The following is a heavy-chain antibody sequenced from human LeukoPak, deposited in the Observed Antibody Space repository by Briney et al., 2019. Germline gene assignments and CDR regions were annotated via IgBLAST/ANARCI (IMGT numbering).Heavy chain of an antibody. Sequence: ASVKVSCKASGYTFTGYYMHWVRQAPGQGLEWMGWINPNSGGTNYAQKFQGRVTMTRDTSISTAYMELSRLRSDDTAVYYCARDNGASDSSSWYAIVSWGQGTLVTVSS. CDR1: GYTFTGYY. D-gene: IGHD6-13*01. J-gene: IGHJ5*02. V-gene: IGHV1-2*02. CDR3: ARDNGASDSSSWYAIVS. CDR2: INPNSGGT.